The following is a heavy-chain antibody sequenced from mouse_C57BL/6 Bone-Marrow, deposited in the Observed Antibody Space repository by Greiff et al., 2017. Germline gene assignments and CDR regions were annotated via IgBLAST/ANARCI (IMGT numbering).Heavy chain of an antibody. Sequence: VQLQQSGAVLVRPGASVKLSCTASGFNIKDDYMHWVKQRPEQGLEWIGWIDPENGDTENASKFKGKATITAVTSANTAYLKLRSLTYEDCAIYYCTTVVYCFDYDYQGTTPTVSS. V-gene: IGHV14-4*01. D-gene: IGHD1-1*01. CDR3: TTVVYCFDY. CDR1: GFNIKDDY. J-gene: IGHJ2*01. CDR2: IDPENGDT.